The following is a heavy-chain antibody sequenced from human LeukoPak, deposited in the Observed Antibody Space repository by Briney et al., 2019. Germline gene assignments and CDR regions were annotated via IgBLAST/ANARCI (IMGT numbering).Heavy chain of an antibody. CDR2: ISYDGSDK. D-gene: IGHD2-15*01. V-gene: IGHV3-30*03. J-gene: IGHJ4*02. CDR3: ATSGGSPLRHFDY. CDR1: GFTFSSYG. Sequence: GRSLRLSCAASGFTFSSYGIHWVRQAPGKGLEWVAVISYDGSDKYYADSVKGRFTISRDNSKNTLYLQMNSLRAEDTAVYYCATSGGSPLRHFDYWGQGTLVTVSS.